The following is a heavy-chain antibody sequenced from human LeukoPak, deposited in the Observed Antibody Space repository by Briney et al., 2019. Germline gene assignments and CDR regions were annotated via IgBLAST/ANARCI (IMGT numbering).Heavy chain of an antibody. CDR2: IYTSGST. D-gene: IGHD6-19*01. Sequence: SSETLSLICTVSGASIRSDSSYWSWIRQPAGKGLEWFGRIYTSGSTNYNPSMKSRVTISVDTSKNQFSLKLSSVTAADTAVYYCARVEYSSGFVAFDPWGQGTLVTVSS. CDR3: ARVEYSSGFVAFDP. CDR1: GASIRSDSSY. J-gene: IGHJ5*02. V-gene: IGHV4-61*02.